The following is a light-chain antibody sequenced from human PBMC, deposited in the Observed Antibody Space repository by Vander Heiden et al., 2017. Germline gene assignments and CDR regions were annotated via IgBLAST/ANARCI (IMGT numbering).Light chain of an antibody. CDR1: QSISSY. CDR3: QQCDSTPYT. CDR2: AAS. V-gene: IGKV1-39*01. Sequence: SPSSLSASVGDRVTITCRASQSISSYLNWYQQKPGKAPKVLIYAASSLQSGVPSRFSGSGSGTEFTLTISSLQPEDFATYYCQQCDSTPYTFGQGTKLEIK. J-gene: IGKJ2*01.